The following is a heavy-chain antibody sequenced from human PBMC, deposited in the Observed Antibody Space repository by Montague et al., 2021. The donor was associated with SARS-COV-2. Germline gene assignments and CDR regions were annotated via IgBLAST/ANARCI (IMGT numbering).Heavy chain of an antibody. CDR1: GGSINNTSYY. D-gene: IGHD6-19*01. CDR3: ARLTTSGSIA. Sequence: SETLSLTCTVSGGSINNTSYYWGWIRQPPGKGLEWIGSIFYRGNTNYNASLKSRVTVSVDTSKNQFSLNLTSVTAADTALYYCARLTTSGSIAWGQGTLVTVSS. J-gene: IGHJ5*02. CDR2: IFYRGNT. V-gene: IGHV4-39*01.